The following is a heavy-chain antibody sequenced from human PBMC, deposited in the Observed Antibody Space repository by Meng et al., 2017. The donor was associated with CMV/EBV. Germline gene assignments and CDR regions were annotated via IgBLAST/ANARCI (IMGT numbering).Heavy chain of an antibody. Sequence: GESLKISCAASGFTFSNAWMSWVRQAPGKGLEWVGRIKSKIDGGTTDYAAPVKGRFTISRDDSQHTLFLQMDSPKTEDTATYYCTTPGCSSTTCYTRLSYWGQGTVVTVSS. V-gene: IGHV3-15*01. CDR3: TTPGCSSTTCYTRLSY. CDR1: GFTFSNAW. CDR2: IKSKIDGGTT. D-gene: IGHD2-2*01. J-gene: IGHJ4*02.